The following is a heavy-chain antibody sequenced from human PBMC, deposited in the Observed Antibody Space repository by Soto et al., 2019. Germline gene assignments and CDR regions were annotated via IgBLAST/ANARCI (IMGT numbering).Heavy chain of an antibody. CDR1: GYAFTNYC. J-gene: IGHJ6*02. D-gene: IGHD5-12*01. CDR2: IDLSDSHT. Sequence: EVQLVQSGAEVKKPGESLRISCKGSGYAFTNYCITWVRQMPGKGLEWMGGIDLSDSHTNYSPSFQGHVTISVDKSINTAFLQWNSLKASDTAMYYCARHGSYEGYSGYAWHYYYAMDVWGQGTTVTVSS. V-gene: IGHV5-10-1*01. CDR3: ARHGSYEGYSGYAWHYYYAMDV.